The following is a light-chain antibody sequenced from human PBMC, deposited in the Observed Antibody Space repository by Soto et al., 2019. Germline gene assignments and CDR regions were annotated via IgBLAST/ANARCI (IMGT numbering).Light chain of an antibody. CDR2: AAS. V-gene: IGKV1-39*01. CDR1: QTISTC. CDR3: QQCLTTPRT. Sequence: DIQMTQFPSSLSASVGDRVTITCRASQTISTCLNWYQQKPGTAPKLLIYAASNLESGVPSRFSGSGSGTYFTLTISRLPPEDFATDYCQQCLTTPRTVGQGTRVEI. J-gene: IGKJ1*01.